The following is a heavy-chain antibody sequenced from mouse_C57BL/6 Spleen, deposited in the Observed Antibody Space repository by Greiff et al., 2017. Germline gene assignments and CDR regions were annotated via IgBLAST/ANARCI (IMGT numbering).Heavy chain of an antibody. V-gene: IGHV1-50*01. Sequence: VQLQQPGAELVKPGASVTLSCKASGYTFTSYWMQWVKQRPGQGLEWIGEIDPSDSYTNYNQKFKGKATLTVDTSSSTAYMQLSSLTSEDSAVYYCARYEGYWGQGTTFTASS. CDR2: IDPSDSYT. CDR1: GYTFTSYW. CDR3: ARYEGY. J-gene: IGHJ2*01. D-gene: IGHD2-3*01.